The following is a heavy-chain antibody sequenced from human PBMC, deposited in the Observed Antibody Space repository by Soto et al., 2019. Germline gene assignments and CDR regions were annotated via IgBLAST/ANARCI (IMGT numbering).Heavy chain of an antibody. V-gene: IGHV1-2*02. Sequence: QVQLVQSGAEVKKPWASVKVSCTASGYTFIDYYMHWVRQAPGPGLEWMGWINPSSGGTHYAQKFQGRVDMTRDTSISIVYMELSRLKSDDTDMYYCASDRGYDCPASYCYALSGLDVWGQGTRVTVSS. CDR3: ASDRGYDCPASYCYALSGLDV. CDR2: INPSSGGT. J-gene: IGHJ6*02. CDR1: GYTFIDYY. D-gene: IGHD2-15*01.